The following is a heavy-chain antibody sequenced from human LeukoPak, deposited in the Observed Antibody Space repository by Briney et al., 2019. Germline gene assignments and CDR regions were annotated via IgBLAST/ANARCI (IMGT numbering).Heavy chain of an antibody. CDR2: IRSKAYGGTT. Sequence: RWVRQAPGKGLARVGFIRSKAYGGTTEYAASVKCRFTISRDDSNSIAYLQMDSLKTEDTAVYYCTRNPRGGGISDFGYWGQGTLVSVSS. V-gene: IGHV3-49*02. CDR3: TRNPRGGGISDFGY. D-gene: IGHD2-15*01. J-gene: IGHJ4*02.